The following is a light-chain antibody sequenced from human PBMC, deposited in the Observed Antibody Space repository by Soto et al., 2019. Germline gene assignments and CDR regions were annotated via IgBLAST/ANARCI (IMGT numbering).Light chain of an antibody. CDR1: QFVTTR. Sequence: DIVITQSTATLFASTGVRGTLPCSASQFVTTRLAWYQQRPCQVPRLLIYDASTRALGISARFSGSGSETGLTLTISSLQSEDFALYYCQEYFQWPPGMFGPGTKVDIK. J-gene: IGKJ1*01. V-gene: IGKV3-15*01. CDR2: DAS. CDR3: QEYFQWPPGM.